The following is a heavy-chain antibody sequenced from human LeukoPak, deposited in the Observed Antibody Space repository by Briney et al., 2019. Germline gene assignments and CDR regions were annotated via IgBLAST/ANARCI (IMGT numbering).Heavy chain of an antibody. CDR2: ISGSGGSS. CDR3: AKGRYDTRYFFDY. D-gene: IGHD3-22*01. J-gene: IGHJ4*02. CDR1: GFTFDDYA. Sequence: GGSLRLSCAAPGFTFDDYAMHWVRQAPGKGLEWVSGISGSGGSSYYADSVKGRFTISRDNSKNTLYLQMNSLRAEDTAVYYCAKGRYDTRYFFDYWGQGTLVTVSS. V-gene: IGHV3-23*01.